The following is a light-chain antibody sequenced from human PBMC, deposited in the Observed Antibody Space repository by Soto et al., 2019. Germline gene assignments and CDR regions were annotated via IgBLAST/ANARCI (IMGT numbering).Light chain of an antibody. Sequence: QRGNSSCLAWYQQKPEQAPRLLIYGAFTMQGGVPARFSGSGSGTEFTLTISSLQSEDSAAYFCQQDDSWPKTFGEGTKVDIK. CDR1: QRGNSSC. V-gene: IGKV3D-7*01. CDR2: GAF. J-gene: IGKJ1*01. CDR3: QQDDSWPKT.